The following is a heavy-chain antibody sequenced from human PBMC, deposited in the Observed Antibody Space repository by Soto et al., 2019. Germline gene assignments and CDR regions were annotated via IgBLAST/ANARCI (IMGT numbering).Heavy chain of an antibody. CDR2: IIPIFGTA. Sequence: SVKVSCTASGGTFSSYAISWVRQAPGQGLEWMGGIIPIFGTANYAQKFQGRATITADKSTSTAYMELSSLRSEDTAVYYCARGGTAYYYDSSGYYYCNYWGQGTLVTVSS. CDR3: ARGGTAYYYDSSGYYYCNY. V-gene: IGHV1-69*06. J-gene: IGHJ4*02. D-gene: IGHD3-22*01. CDR1: GGTFSSYA.